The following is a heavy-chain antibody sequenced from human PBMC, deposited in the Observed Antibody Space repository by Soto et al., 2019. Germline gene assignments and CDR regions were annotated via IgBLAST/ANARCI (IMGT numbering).Heavy chain of an antibody. CDR1: GFTFSSYA. J-gene: IGHJ6*02. Sequence: EVQLLESGGGLVQPGGSLRLSCAASGFTFSSYAMSWVRQAPGKGLEWVSAISGSGGSTYYADSVKGRFTISRDNSKNTLYLQMNSLRAEDTAVYYCAKVNRPDCSSTSCYVGYYYYGMDVWGQGTTVTVSS. D-gene: IGHD2-2*01. CDR2: ISGSGGST. CDR3: AKVNRPDCSSTSCYVGYYYYGMDV. V-gene: IGHV3-23*01.